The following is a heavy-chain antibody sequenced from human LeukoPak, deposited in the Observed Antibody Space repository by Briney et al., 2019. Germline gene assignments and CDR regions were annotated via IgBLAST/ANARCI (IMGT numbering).Heavy chain of an antibody. V-gene: IGHV3-30*18. CDR3: AKGRRVRSLIAADY. CDR1: GFTFSSYG. J-gene: IGHJ4*02. Sequence: GRSLRLSCAASGFTFSSYGMHWVRQAPGKGLEWVAVISYDGSNKYYADSVKGRFTISRDNSKNTLYLQMNSLRAEDTAVYYCAKGRRVRSLIAADYWGQGTLVTVSS. CDR2: ISYDGSNK. D-gene: IGHD6-13*01.